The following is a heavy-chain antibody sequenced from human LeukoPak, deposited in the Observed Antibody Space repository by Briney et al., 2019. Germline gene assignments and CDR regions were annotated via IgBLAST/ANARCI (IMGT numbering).Heavy chain of an antibody. D-gene: IGHD2-21*01. CDR3: ARDSSIGGDRIFDY. Sequence: PGRSLRLSCAASGFTFSSYAMHWVRQAPGKGLEWVAVISYDGSNKYYADSVKGRFTISRDNSKNTLYLQMNSLRAEDTAVYYCARDSSIGGDRIFDYWGQGTLVTVSS. CDR2: ISYDGSNK. CDR1: GFTFSSYA. J-gene: IGHJ4*02. V-gene: IGHV3-30-3*01.